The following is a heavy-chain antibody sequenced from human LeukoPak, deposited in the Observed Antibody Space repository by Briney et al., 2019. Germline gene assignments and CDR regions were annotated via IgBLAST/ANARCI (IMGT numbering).Heavy chain of an antibody. D-gene: IGHD3-22*01. CDR2: IYSSGIT. CDR1: GGSISSNSFY. J-gene: IGHJ4*02. V-gene: IGHV4-39*01. CDR3: ARHPYYYDSGGYYSHFDS. Sequence: SETLSLTCTVSGGSISSNSFYWGWIRQPPGKGLEWIGSIYSSGITYYNPSLKSRVTVSVHTSKNQFSLKLSSVTAADTALYYCARHPYYYDSGGYYSHFDSWGQGTLVTVSS.